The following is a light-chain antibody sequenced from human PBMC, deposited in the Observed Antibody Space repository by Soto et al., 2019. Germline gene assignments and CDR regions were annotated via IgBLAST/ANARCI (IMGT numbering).Light chain of an antibody. CDR2: RNN. J-gene: IGLJ2*01. V-gene: IGLV1-47*01. CDR3: AAWDDSLSGPL. CDR1: SSNIGSDS. Sequence: QSVLTQPPSASGTPGQRVTISCSGSSSNIGSDSVSWYQQLPGTAPKLLIYRNNQRPSGVPDRFSGSKSGTSASLAISGLRSEDEAHYYCAAWDDSLSGPLFGGGTQLTVL.